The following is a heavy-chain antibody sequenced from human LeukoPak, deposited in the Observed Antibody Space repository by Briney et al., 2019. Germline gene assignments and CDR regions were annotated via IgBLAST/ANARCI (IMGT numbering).Heavy chain of an antibody. V-gene: IGHV3-21*01. CDR3: ARESELFPAGDY. J-gene: IGHJ4*02. CDR2: ISSSSYI. Sequence: GGSLRLSCAASGFTFSSYAMSWARQAPGKGLEWVSSISSSSYIYYADSVKGRFTISRDNAKNSLYLQMNSLRAEDTAVYYCARESELFPAGDYWGQGTLVTVSS. CDR1: GFTFSSYA. D-gene: IGHD3-10*01.